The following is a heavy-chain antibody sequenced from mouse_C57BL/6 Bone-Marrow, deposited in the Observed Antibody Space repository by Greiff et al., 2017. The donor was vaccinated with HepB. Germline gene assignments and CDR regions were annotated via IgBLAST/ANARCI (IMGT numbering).Heavy chain of an antibody. V-gene: IGHV1-72*01. CDR2: IDPNSGGT. D-gene: IGHD1-1*01. J-gene: IGHJ2*01. CDR3: ASMGSHYYGSSGYYFDY. CDR1: GYTFTSYW. Sequence: QVQLQQPGAELVKPGASVKLSCKASGYTFTSYWMHWVQQRPGRGLEWIGRIDPNSGGTKYNEKFKSKATLTVDKPSSTAYMQLSSLTSEDSAVYYCASMGSHYYGSSGYYFDYWGQGTTLTVSS.